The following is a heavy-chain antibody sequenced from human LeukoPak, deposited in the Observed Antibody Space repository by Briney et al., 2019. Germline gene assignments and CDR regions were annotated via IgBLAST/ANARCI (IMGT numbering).Heavy chain of an antibody. J-gene: IGHJ5*02. CDR3: ARTVGDLYYYDSSGYYPPHWFDP. D-gene: IGHD3-22*01. CDR2: INAGNGNT. V-gene: IGHV1-3*01. CDR1: GYTFTSYA. Sequence: ASVKVSCKVSGYTFTSYAMHWVRQAPGQRLEWMGWINAGNGNTKYSQKFQGRVTIARDTSASTAYMELSSLRSDDTAVYYCARTVGDLYYYDSSGYYPPHWFDPWGQGTLVTVSS.